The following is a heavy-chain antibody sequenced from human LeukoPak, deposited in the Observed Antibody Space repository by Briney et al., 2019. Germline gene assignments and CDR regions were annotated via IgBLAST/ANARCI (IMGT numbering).Heavy chain of an antibody. V-gene: IGHV3-43*01. CDR3: AKDSERDYYFDY. Sequence: GGSLRLSCAASGFTFDDYTMHWVRQPPGKGLEWVSHISWDATSTFYIDSVKGRFTISRDNSKNSLYLQMNSLRTEDTAFYYCAKDSERDYYFDYWGQGTLVTVSS. CDR1: GFTFDDYT. CDR2: ISWDATST. J-gene: IGHJ4*02. D-gene: IGHD3/OR15-3a*01.